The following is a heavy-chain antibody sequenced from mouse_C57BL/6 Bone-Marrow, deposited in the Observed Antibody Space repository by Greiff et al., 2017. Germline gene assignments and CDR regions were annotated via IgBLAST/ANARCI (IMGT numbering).Heavy chain of an antibody. CDR2: ISSGGDYI. Sequence: EVMLMESGEGLVKPGGSLKLSCAASGFTFSSYAMSWVRQTPEKRLEWVAYISSGGDYIYYADTVKGRFTISRDNARNTLYLQMSSLTSEDTALYCGTRHGSHWYFDVWGTGTTVTVSA. D-gene: IGHD1-1*01. CDR1: GFTFSSYA. CDR3: TRHGSHWYFDV. J-gene: IGHJ1*03. V-gene: IGHV5-9-1*02.